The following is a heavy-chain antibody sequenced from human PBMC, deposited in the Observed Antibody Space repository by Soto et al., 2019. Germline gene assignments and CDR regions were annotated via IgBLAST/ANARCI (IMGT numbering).Heavy chain of an antibody. J-gene: IGHJ4*02. CDR2: IWYDGSNK. V-gene: IGHV3-33*01. CDR1: GFTFSSYG. D-gene: IGHD3-22*01. CDR3: APRRDSCVDRKHFDY. Sequence: QVQRVESGGGVVQPGRSLRLSCAASGFTFSSYGMHWVRQAPGKGLEWVAVIWYDGSNKYYADSVKGRFTISRDNSKNTLFLQIKSLRPEDMAVYYCAPRRDSCVDRKHFDYWGQGTLVTVSP.